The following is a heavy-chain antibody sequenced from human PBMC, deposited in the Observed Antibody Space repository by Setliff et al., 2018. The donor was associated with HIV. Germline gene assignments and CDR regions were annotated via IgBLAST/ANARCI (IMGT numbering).Heavy chain of an antibody. V-gene: IGHV4-59*08. D-gene: IGHD2-21*01. Sequence: SETLSLTCAALGGSIGSYRWNWIRQTPGKGLEWIGFISYSGTTDYNPSLKSRVTISIDTSKNQFSLKLTSVTAADTAVYYCARRASPPSGPYSQYYMDVWGRGTSVTVSS. CDR3: ARRASPPSGPYSQYYMDV. CDR2: ISYSGTT. CDR1: GGSIGSYR. J-gene: IGHJ6*03.